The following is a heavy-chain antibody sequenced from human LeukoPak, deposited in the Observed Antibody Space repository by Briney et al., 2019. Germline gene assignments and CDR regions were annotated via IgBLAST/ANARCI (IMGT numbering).Heavy chain of an antibody. CDR3: ARDTDTALYFDY. V-gene: IGHV3-21*01. J-gene: IGHJ4*02. CDR2: ISSSGGYI. D-gene: IGHD5-18*01. Sequence: GGSLRLSCAASGFTFSSYSMNWVRQAPGKGLKWVSSISSSGGYIYYADSVKGRFTISRDNAKNSLYLQINSLRADDTAVYYCARDTDTALYFDYWGQGTLVTVSS. CDR1: GFTFSSYS.